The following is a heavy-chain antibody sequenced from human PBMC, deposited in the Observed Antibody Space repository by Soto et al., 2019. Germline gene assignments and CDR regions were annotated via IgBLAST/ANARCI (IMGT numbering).Heavy chain of an antibody. CDR1: RYTFPCAY. V-gene: IGHV1-46*03. D-gene: IGHD2-21*02. CDR2: INPSGGST. Sequence: GASVQGSSKASRYTFPCAYMPWVRQAPGQGLEWMGIINPSGGSTSYAQKFQGRVTMTRDTSTSTVYMELSSLRSEDAAVYYCARDRGFLGDPTPLDYWGQGTLVTVSS. J-gene: IGHJ4*02. CDR3: ARDRGFLGDPTPLDY.